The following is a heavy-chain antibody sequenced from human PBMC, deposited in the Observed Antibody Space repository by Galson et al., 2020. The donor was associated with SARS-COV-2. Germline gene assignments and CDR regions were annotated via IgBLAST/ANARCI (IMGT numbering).Heavy chain of an antibody. V-gene: IGHV3-23*01. CDR3: AKVYGSLWFGELSH. J-gene: IGHJ4*02. D-gene: IGHD3-10*01. CDR2: ISGSGGST. Sequence: GGSLRLSCAASGFTFSSYAMSWVRQAPGKGLEWVSAISGSGGSTYYADSVKGRFTISRDNSKNTLYLQMNSLRAEDTAVYYCAKVYGSLWFGELSHWGQGTLVTVSS. CDR1: GFTFSSYA.